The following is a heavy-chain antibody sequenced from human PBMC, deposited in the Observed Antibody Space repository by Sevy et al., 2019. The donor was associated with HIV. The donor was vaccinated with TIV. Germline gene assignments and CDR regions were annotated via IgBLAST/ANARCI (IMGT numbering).Heavy chain of an antibody. V-gene: IGHV3-23*01. CDR1: GFTFSSYA. CDR3: AKAGGATGRGCSSTSCTNGYDY. J-gene: IGHJ4*02. D-gene: IGHD2-2*01. Sequence: GGSLRLSCAASGFTFSSYAMSWVRQAPGKGLEWVSAISGSGGSTYYADSVKGRFTISRDNSKNTLYLQMNSLRAEDTAVDYCAKAGGATGRGCSSTSCTNGYDYWGQGTLVTVSS. CDR2: ISGSGGST.